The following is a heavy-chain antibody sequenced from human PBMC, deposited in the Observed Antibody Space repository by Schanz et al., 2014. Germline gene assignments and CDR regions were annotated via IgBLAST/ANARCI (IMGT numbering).Heavy chain of an antibody. CDR1: GFTFSSYA. Sequence: EVLLVDSGGGLVQPGGSLRLSCAASGFTFSSYAMTWVRQAPGKGLEWVSAISGSGGSTYYADSVKGRFTISRDNSKNTLYLQINSLRAEDTDVYYCAKNSFASSSDIDYWGQGTLVTVSS. J-gene: IGHJ4*02. CDR3: AKNSFASSSDIDY. D-gene: IGHD1-7*01. V-gene: IGHV3-23*04. CDR2: ISGSGGST.